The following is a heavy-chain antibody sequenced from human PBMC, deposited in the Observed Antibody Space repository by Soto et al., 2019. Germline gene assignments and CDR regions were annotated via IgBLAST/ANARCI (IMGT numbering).Heavy chain of an antibody. CDR1: GYTFTSYD. D-gene: IGHD6-13*01. V-gene: IGHV1-8*01. CDR3: ARRGYSSSWYYYYYYGMDV. Sequence: ASVKVSCKASGYTFTSYDINWVRQATGQGLEWMGWMNPNSGNTGYAQKFQGRVTMTRNTSISTAYMELSNLRSEDTAVYYCARRGYSSSWYYYYYYGMDVWGQGTTVTVSS. CDR2: MNPNSGNT. J-gene: IGHJ6*02.